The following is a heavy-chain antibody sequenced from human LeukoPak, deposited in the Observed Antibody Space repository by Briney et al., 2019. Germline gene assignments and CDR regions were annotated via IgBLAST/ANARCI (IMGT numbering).Heavy chain of an antibody. CDR2: INHSGST. CDR3: ARGLYDSSGYPYYYYMDV. V-gene: IGHV4-34*01. CDR1: GGSFSGYY. D-gene: IGHD3-22*01. Sequence: PSETLSLTCAVYGGSFSGYYWSWIRQPPGKGLVWIGEINHSGSTNYNPSLKSRVTISVDTSKNQFSLKLSSVTAADTAVYYCARGLYDSSGYPYYYYMDVWGKGTTVTVSS. J-gene: IGHJ6*03.